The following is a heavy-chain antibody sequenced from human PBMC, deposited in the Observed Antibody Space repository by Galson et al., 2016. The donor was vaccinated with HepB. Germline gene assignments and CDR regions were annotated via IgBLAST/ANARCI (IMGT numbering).Heavy chain of an antibody. Sequence: SLRLSCAASGFTFSNYGMTWVRQAPGKGLEVVSSISRSGDSTDYADSVKGRFTISRDNSKNTLFLQMNSLIADDTAIYYCVQGSTAPAVWGKGTTVTVSS. V-gene: IGHV3-23*01. CDR3: VQGSTAPAV. CDR2: ISRSGDST. CDR1: GFTFSNYG. J-gene: IGHJ6*04. D-gene: IGHD2-2*01.